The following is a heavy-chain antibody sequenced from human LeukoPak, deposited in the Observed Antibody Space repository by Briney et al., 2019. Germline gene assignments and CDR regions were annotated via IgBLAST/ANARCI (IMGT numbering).Heavy chain of an antibody. CDR2: IYHSGST. CDR3: ARGGLTGRPYYFDY. Sequence: SETLSLTCTVSGYSISSGYYWGWIRQPPGKGLEWIGSIYHSGSTYYNPSLKSRVTISVDTSKNQFSLKLSSVTAADTAVYYCARGGLTGRPYYFDYWGQGTLVTVSS. CDR1: GYSISSGYY. V-gene: IGHV4-38-2*02. J-gene: IGHJ4*02. D-gene: IGHD7-27*01.